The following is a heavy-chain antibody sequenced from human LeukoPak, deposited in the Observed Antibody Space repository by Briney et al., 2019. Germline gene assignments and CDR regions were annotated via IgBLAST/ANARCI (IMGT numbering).Heavy chain of an antibody. J-gene: IGHJ4*02. CDR1: RFKFDDYD. CDR3: ARAAAGFDY. Sequence: PGGSLRLSCAASRFKFDDYDMHWVRQVPGKGLEWVAGITWNSVRKAHADSVKGRFTVSRDNAKNTLYLQMNSLRAEDTAVYYCARAAAGFDYWGQGTLVTVSS. CDR2: ITWNSVRK. D-gene: IGHD6-13*01. V-gene: IGHV3-9*01.